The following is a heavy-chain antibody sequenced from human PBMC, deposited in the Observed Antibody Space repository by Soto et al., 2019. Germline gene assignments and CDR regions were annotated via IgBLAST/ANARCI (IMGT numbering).Heavy chain of an antibody. D-gene: IGHD2-15*01. V-gene: IGHV1-69*02. J-gene: IGHJ4*02. Sequence: QVQLVQSGAEVKKPGSSVKVSCKASGGTFSSYTISWVRQAPGQGLEWMGRIIPILGIANYAQKFQGRVTITADESTSTAYMELSSLRSEDTAVYYCASDDEGSGGYCSGGSCYRFDYWGQGTLVTVSS. CDR2: IIPILGIA. CDR1: GGTFSSYT. CDR3: ASDDEGSGGYCSGGSCYRFDY.